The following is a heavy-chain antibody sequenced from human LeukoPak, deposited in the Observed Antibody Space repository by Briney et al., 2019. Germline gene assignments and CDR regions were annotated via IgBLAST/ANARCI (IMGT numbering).Heavy chain of an antibody. CDR2: INQDGSEK. Sequence: GGSLRLSCAASGFTFSSYWMNWVRQAPGKGLEWVANINQDGSEKYYVDSVKGRFAISRDNAKNSLYLQMNSLRAEDTAVYYCAKGGSYYYYYMDVWGKGTTVTISS. J-gene: IGHJ6*03. D-gene: IGHD3-16*01. V-gene: IGHV3-7*03. CDR1: GFTFSSYW. CDR3: AKGGSYYYYYMDV.